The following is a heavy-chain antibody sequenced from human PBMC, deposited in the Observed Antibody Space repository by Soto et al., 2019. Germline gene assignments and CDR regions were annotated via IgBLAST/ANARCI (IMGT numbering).Heavy chain of an antibody. J-gene: IGHJ4*02. CDR1: GGTFSSYA. Sequence: SLKVSCKASGGTFSSYAISWWRQAPGQGLEWRGGIIPIFGTANYPQKFPGRVTITADESTSTAYMELSSLRAEDKAVYYCARGGGYELFDYWGQGTLVTVSS. CDR2: IIPIFGTA. V-gene: IGHV1-69*13. D-gene: IGHD5-12*01. CDR3: ARGGGYELFDY.